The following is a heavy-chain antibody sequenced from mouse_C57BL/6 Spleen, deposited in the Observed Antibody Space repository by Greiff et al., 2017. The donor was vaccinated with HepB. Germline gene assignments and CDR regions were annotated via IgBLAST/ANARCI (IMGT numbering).Heavy chain of an antibody. V-gene: IGHV1-69*01. CDR3: ARIAFGYGSSYWAY. CDR1: GYTFTSYW. Sequence: VQLQQPGAELVMPGASVKLSCKASGYTFTSYWMHWVKQRPGQGLEWIGEIDPSDSYTNYNQKVKGKSTLTVDKSSSTAYMQLSSLTSEDSAVYYCARIAFGYGSSYWAYWGQGTLVTVSA. J-gene: IGHJ3*01. CDR2: IDPSDSYT. D-gene: IGHD1-1*01.